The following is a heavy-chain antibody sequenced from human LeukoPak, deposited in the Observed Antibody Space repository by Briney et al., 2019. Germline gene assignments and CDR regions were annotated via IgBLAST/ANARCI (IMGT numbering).Heavy chain of an antibody. CDR1: GYTFTRSG. D-gene: IGHD2-2*01. V-gene: IGHV1-18*01. Sequence: ASVTVSCKTSGYTFTRSGITWVRQAPGQGLEWMGWISGYNGDTAYAQMFQGRVTMTTDTSTSTASMELRGLRSDDTAVYYCARSGHCSGTSCYAEGIDYWGQGTLVTVSS. CDR2: ISGYNGDT. J-gene: IGHJ4*02. CDR3: ARSGHCSGTSCYAEGIDY.